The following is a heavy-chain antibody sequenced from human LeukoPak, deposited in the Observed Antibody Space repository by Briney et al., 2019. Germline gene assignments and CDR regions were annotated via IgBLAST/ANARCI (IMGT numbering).Heavy chain of an antibody. CDR1: GGSISSSY. J-gene: IGHJ4*02. D-gene: IGHD3-16*02. CDR3: AGRGYVWGSYRYFDY. V-gene: IGHV4-59*12. CDR2: IYYSGSP. Sequence: SETLSLTCTVSGGSISSSYWSWIRQPPGKGLEWIGYIYYSGSPNYNPSLKSRVTISVDTSKNQFSLKLSSVTAADTAVYYCAGRGYVWGSYRYFDYWGQGTLVTVSS.